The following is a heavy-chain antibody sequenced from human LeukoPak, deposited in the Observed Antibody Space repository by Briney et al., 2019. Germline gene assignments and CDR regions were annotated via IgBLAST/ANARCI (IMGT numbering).Heavy chain of an antibody. CDR1: GYAFTSYA. J-gene: IGHJ5*02. Sequence: ASVEVSCKASGYAFTSYAMHWVRHAPGQRLEWRGWISAYNGNTNYAQKLQGRVTMTTDTSTSTAYMELRSLRSDDTAVYYCARDLRRAPNEHWFDPWGQGTLVTVSS. CDR3: ARDLRRAPNEHWFDP. CDR2: ISAYNGNT. V-gene: IGHV1-18*01.